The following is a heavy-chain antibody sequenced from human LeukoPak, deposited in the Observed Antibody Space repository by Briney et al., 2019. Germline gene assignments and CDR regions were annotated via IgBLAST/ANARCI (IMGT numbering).Heavy chain of an antibody. CDR1: GFTFSDYY. Sequence: GGSPRLSCAASGFTFSDYYMSWIRQAPGRGLEWVSYISSSSSYTNYADSVKGRFTISRDNAKNSLYLQMNSLRADDTAVYYCAREEEWYASGTYYKGFDSWGQGTLVTVSS. CDR3: AREEEWYASGTYYKGFDS. CDR2: ISSSSSYT. D-gene: IGHD3-10*01. J-gene: IGHJ4*02. V-gene: IGHV3-11*06.